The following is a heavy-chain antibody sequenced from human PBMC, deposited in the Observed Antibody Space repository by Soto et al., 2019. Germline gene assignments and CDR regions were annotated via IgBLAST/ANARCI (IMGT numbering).Heavy chain of an antibody. V-gene: IGHV1-69*13. J-gene: IGHJ4*02. D-gene: IGHD3-10*01. CDR1: GGTFSSYA. CDR2: IIPIFGTA. CDR3: AIERQMVLGVTPFDY. Sequence: ASVKVSCKASGGTFSSYAISWVRQAPGQGLEWMGGIIPIFGTANYAQKFQGRVTITADESTSTAYMELSSLRSEDTAVYYCAIERQMVLGVTPFDYWGKGSLVPVSS.